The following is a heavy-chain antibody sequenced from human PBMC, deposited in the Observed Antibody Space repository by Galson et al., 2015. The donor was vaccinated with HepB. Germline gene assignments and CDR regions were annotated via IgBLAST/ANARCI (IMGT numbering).Heavy chain of an antibody. D-gene: IGHD2-21*01. CDR1: GFTFSSSA. V-gene: IGHV1-58*01. J-gene: IGHJ3*02. Sequence: SVKVSCKASGFTFSSSAVQWVRQTRGQRLEWVGWIVVGSGYTNSAQKFQERVTITRDMSTSTAYMELSSLRSEDTAVYYCAADRYCGGNCYSSDAFDIWGQGTMVTVSS. CDR3: AADRYCGGNCYSSDAFDI. CDR2: IVVGSGYT.